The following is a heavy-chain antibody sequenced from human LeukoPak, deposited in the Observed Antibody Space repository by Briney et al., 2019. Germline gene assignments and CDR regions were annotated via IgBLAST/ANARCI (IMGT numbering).Heavy chain of an antibody. CDR1: GYTFTSYG. J-gene: IGHJ4*02. V-gene: IGHV1-18*01. CDR3: ARDLQEVFGVGATDY. CDR2: ISAYNGNT. D-gene: IGHD1-26*01. Sequence: GASVKVSCKASGYTFTSYGISRVRQAPGQGLEWMGWISAYNGNTNYAQKLQGRVTMTRDTSISTAYMELSRLRSDDTAVYYCARDLQEVFGVGATDYWGQGTLVTVSS.